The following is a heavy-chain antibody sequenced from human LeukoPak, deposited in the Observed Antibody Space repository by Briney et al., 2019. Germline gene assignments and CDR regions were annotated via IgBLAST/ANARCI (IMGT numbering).Heavy chain of an antibody. CDR1: GFTFSVYE. CDR2: ISADGSST. J-gene: IGHJ3*02. V-gene: IGHV3-48*03. CDR3: ARDSTGTGAFEI. D-gene: IGHD1-1*01. Sequence: GGSLRLSCAASGFTFSVYEMNWVRQARGKGLEWVSFISADGSSTYYADSVKGRFTISRDNAKNSLYLQMNSLRAEATAVYYCARDSTGTGAFEIWGEGTMVTVSS.